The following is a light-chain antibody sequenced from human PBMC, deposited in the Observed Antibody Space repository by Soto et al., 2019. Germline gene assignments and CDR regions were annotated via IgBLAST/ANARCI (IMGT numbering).Light chain of an antibody. CDR3: QQSYSTPYT. CDR1: QGISSY. V-gene: IGKV1-39*01. CDR2: AAS. J-gene: IGKJ2*01. Sequence: DIPMTQSPSSLSASVGDRVTITCRASQGISSYLNWYQQKPGKDPKLLIYAASSLQSGVPSRFSGCGSGTDFTLTISSLQPEDFATYYCQQSYSTPYTFGQGTKLEIK.